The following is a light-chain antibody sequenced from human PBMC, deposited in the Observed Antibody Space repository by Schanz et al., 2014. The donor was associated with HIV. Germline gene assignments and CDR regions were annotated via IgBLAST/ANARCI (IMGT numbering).Light chain of an antibody. CDR1: QSISNN. V-gene: IGKV3-15*01. CDR3: QQYNNYRT. CDR2: GAS. Sequence: EIVMTQSPATLSVSPGERATLSCRASQSISNNLAWYQQKLGQAPRLLIYGASTRATGIPARFSGSGSGTEFTLTISSLQPDDFATYYCQQYNNYRTFGQGTKVEV. J-gene: IGKJ1*01.